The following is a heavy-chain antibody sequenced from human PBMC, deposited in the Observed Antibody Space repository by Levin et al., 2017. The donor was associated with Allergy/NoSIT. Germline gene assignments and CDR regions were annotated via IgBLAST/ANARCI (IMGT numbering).Heavy chain of an antibody. V-gene: IGHV4-59*01. CDR1: GGSISNYY. CDR2: IDYSGST. Sequence: KPSETLSLTCTVSGGSISNYYWSWIRQPPGKGLEWIGYIDYSGSTNYNPSLKSRVTISVDTSKNQFSLKLSSVTAADTAVYYCAGYDSSGLIFDFWGQGTLVTVSS. D-gene: IGHD3-22*01. CDR3: AGYDSSGLIFDF. J-gene: IGHJ4*02.